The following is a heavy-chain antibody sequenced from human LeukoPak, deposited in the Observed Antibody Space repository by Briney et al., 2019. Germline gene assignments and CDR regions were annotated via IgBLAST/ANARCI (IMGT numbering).Heavy chain of an antibody. CDR1: GFTFSSYA. CDR2: ISGSGGST. Sequence: GGSLRLSCAASGFTFSSYAMSWVRQAPGKGLEWVSAISGSGGSTYYADSVKGRFTISRDNSKNTLYLQMNSLRAEDTAVYYCAKDSYYDSSGYYYYMGVWGKGTTVTVSS. CDR3: AKDSYYDSSGYYYYMGV. D-gene: IGHD3-22*01. J-gene: IGHJ6*03. V-gene: IGHV3-23*01.